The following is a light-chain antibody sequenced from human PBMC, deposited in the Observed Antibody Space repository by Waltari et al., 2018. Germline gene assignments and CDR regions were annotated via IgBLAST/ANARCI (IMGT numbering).Light chain of an antibody. CDR3: QKYDRLPAT. CDR1: QSVGMS. Sequence: EIVLTQSPGTLSLSPGEPATLSCRASQSVGMSLVWYQQKPGQAPRLLIYDTYKRATGIPDRFSGSGSGTDFSLTISRLEPEDFAVYYCQKYDRLPATFGQGTKVEIK. J-gene: IGKJ1*01. V-gene: IGKV3-20*01. CDR2: DTY.